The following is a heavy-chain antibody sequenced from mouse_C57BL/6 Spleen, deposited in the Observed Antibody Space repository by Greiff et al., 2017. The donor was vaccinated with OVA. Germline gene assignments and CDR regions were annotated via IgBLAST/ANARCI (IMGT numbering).Heavy chain of an antibody. D-gene: IGHD1-1*01. Sequence: EVKLVESGGGLVKPGGSLKLSCAASGFTFSDYGMHWVRQAPEKGLEWVAYISSGSSTINYADTVKGRFTITRDNANNTLFLQMTSLGSEDTAMYDCAREGYGSSYAMDYWGQGTSVTVSS. CDR3: AREGYGSSYAMDY. CDR1: GFTFSDYG. J-gene: IGHJ4*01. V-gene: IGHV5-17*01. CDR2: ISSGSSTI.